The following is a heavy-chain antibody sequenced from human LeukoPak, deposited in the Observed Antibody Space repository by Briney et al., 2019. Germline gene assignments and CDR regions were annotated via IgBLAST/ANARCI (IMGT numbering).Heavy chain of an antibody. V-gene: IGHV3-23*01. CDR1: GLTFSSYG. CDR3: ARVAGWPNSFHYYYMDV. D-gene: IGHD1-7*01. J-gene: IGHJ6*03. Sequence: GGSLRLSCAASGLTFSSYGMSWVRQAPGRGLEWVSAISTTGGTTYYADSVRGRFTISRDNAKNSLYLQMNSLRAEDTAVYYCARVAGWPNSFHYYYMDVWGKGTTVTVSS. CDR2: ISTTGGTT.